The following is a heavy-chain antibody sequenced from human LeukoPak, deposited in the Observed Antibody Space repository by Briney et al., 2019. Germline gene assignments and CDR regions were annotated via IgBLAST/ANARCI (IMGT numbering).Heavy chain of an antibody. CDR2: INPNSGGT. CDR1: GYTFTGYY. J-gene: IGHJ4*02. D-gene: IGHD2-15*01. V-gene: IGHV1-2*02. CDR3: AGEAGRYCSGGSCPMGY. Sequence: ASVKVSCKASGYTFTGYYMHWVRQAPGQGLEWMGWINPNSGGTNYAQKFQGRVTMTRGTSISTAYMELSRLRSDDTAVYYCAGEAGRYCSGGSCPMGYWGQGTLVTVSS.